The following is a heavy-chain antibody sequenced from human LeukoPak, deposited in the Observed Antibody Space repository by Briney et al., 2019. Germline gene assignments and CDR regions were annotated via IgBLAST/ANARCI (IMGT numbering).Heavy chain of an antibody. CDR2: IKQDESEK. J-gene: IGHJ4*02. CDR1: GFTFSSYA. CDR3: ARDPWSLDY. V-gene: IGHV3-7*05. D-gene: IGHD2-15*01. Sequence: GGSLRLSCAASGFTFSSYAMSWVCQAPGKGLEWVANIKQDESEKYYVESVKGRFTISRDNAKNSLYLQMNSMRAEDTAVYYCARDPWSLDYWGQGTLVTVSS.